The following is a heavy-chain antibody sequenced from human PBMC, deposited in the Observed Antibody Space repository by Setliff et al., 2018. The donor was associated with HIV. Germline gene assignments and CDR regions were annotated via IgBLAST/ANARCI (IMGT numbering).Heavy chain of an antibody. Sequence: SETLSLTCTVSGGSIIDSRYFWGWIRQPPGKGLEWIGSVYYSGITYYSSSLKSRVTVSVDTSRIQFSLKLTSVTAADTAVYKCVRLRPSVADRSYFDHWGQGTLVTVSS. CDR3: VRLRPSVADRSYFDH. V-gene: IGHV4-39*01. CDR2: VYYSGIT. D-gene: IGHD6-19*01. CDR1: GGSIIDSRYF. J-gene: IGHJ4*02.